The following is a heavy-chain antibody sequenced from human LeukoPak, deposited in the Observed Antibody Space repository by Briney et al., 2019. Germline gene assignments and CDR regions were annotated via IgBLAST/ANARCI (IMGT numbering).Heavy chain of an antibody. V-gene: IGHV1-18*01. CDR2: ISAYNGNT. CDR3: AAPGLYSSSWYGMDV. D-gene: IGHD6-13*01. Sequence: ASVKVSCKASGYTFTSYGISWVRQAPGQGLEWMGWISAYNGNTNYAQKLQGRVTMTTDTSTSTAYMELRSPRSDDTAVYYCAAPGLYSSSWYGMDVWGQGTTVTVSS. CDR1: GYTFTSYG. J-gene: IGHJ6*02.